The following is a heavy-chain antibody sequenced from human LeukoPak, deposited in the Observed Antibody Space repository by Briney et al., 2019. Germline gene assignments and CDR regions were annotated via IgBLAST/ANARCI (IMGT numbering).Heavy chain of an antibody. Sequence: KPGGSLRLSCAASGFTFSSYSMQWVRQAPGKGLEWVSSISSSSGYIYYADSVKGRFTISRDNAKNSLYLQMNSLRGEDTAVYYCAREYSYGYPLDYWGQGTLVTVSS. V-gene: IGHV3-21*01. CDR1: GFTFSSYS. CDR2: ISSSSGYI. D-gene: IGHD5-18*01. J-gene: IGHJ4*02. CDR3: AREYSYGYPLDY.